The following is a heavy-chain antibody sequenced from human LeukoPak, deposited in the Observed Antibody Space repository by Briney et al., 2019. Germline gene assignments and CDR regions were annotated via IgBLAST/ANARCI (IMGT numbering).Heavy chain of an antibody. CDR1: GGSVSSGSYY. CDR3: ARMKGGLRFWHYYYGMDV. Sequence: SETLSLTCTVSGGSVSSGSYYWSWIRQPPGKGLEWIGYIYYSGSTNYNPSLKSRVTISVDTSKNQFSLKLSSVTAADTAVYYCARMKGGLRFWHYYYGMDVWGKGTTVTVSS. V-gene: IGHV4-61*01. J-gene: IGHJ6*04. D-gene: IGHD5-12*01. CDR2: IYYSGST.